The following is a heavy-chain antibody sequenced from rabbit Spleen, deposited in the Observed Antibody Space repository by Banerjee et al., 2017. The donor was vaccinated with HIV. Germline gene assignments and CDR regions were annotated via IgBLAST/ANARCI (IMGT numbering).Heavy chain of an antibody. CDR2: IYTGNSKT. D-gene: IGHD5-1*01. CDR3: ARDLVTVIGWNFNL. V-gene: IGHV1S40*01. Sequence: QQLKETGGGLVKPGASLTLTCKASGFSFSSSYDMCWVRQAPGQGLEWIACIYTGNSKTYYANWAKGRFTISKTSSTTVTLQMTSLTVADTATYICARDLVTVIGWNFNLWGPGTLGTVS. J-gene: IGHJ4*01. CDR1: GFSFSSSYD.